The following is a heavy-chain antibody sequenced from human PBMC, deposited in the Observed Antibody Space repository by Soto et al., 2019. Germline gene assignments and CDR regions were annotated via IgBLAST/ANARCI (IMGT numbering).Heavy chain of an antibody. Sequence: SETLSLTCTVSGGSISSYYWSWIRQPPGKGLEWIGYIYYSGSTNYNPSLKSQVTISVDTSKNQFSLKLSSVTAADTAVYYCARGLVDYDFWSGYSDEVGGFDYWGQGTLVTVSS. V-gene: IGHV4-59*01. CDR3: ARGLVDYDFWSGYSDEVGGFDY. D-gene: IGHD3-3*01. CDR1: GGSISSYY. J-gene: IGHJ4*02. CDR2: IYYSGST.